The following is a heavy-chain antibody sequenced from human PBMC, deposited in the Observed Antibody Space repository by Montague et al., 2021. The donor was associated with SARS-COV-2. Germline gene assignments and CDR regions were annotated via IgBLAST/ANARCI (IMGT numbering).Heavy chain of an antibody. V-gene: IGHV4-61*05. Sequence: SETLSLTCTFSGGSISTIVNFWGWIRQPPGKGLEWIGYIYYSGTANYNPSLKSRVTISVDTSKNQFSLKVRSVTAADTAVYYCARLVGGRETRFDPWGQGTLVTVSS. CDR3: ARLVGGRETRFDP. D-gene: IGHD3-10*01. CDR2: IYYSGTA. CDR1: GGSISTIVNF. J-gene: IGHJ5*02.